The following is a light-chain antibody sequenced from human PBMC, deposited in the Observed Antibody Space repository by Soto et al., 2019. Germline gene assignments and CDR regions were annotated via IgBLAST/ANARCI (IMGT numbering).Light chain of an antibody. CDR1: QGISSY. J-gene: IGKJ4*01. CDR2: AAS. CDR3: QKYNSAPLT. V-gene: IGKV1-27*01. Sequence: IQMTQSPSSLSASTGDRVTITCRASQGISSYLAWYQQKPGKVPKLLIYAASTLQSGVPSRFSGSGSGTDFTLTISSLQPEDVATYYCQKYNSAPLTFGGGTKVDIK.